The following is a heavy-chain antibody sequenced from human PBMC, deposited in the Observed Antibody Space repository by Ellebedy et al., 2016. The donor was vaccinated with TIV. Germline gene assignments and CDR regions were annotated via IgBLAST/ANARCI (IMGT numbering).Heavy chain of an antibody. CDR2: ISYDGSNK. V-gene: IGHV3-30*01. J-gene: IGHJ3*02. CDR1: GFTFSSYA. Sequence: PGGSLRLSCAASGFTFSSYAMHWVRQAPGKGLEWVAVISYDGSNKYYADSVKGQFTISRDNSKNTMYLQMNSLRAEDTAVYYCARDNDAFDIWGQGTMVTVSS. CDR3: ARDNDAFDI.